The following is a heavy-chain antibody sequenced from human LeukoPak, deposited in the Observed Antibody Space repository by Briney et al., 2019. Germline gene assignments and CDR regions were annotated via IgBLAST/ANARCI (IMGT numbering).Heavy chain of an antibody. Sequence: GGSLRLSCAASGFTFDDYAMHWVRHAPGKGLEWVSGISWNSGSIGYADSVKGRFTISRDNAKNSLYLQMNSLRAEDTALYYCAKDSLSGYSAFQHWGQGTLVTVSS. CDR1: GFTFDDYA. D-gene: IGHD3-22*01. V-gene: IGHV3-9*01. CDR2: ISWNSGSI. J-gene: IGHJ1*01. CDR3: AKDSLSGYSAFQH.